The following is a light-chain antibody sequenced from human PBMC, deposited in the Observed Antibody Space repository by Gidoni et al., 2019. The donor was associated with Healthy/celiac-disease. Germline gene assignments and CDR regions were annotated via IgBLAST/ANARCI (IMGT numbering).Light chain of an antibody. CDR3: QAWASSTV. CDR1: KMGDKY. Sequence: SYELTQPPSVSVSPGQPASITCSGDKMGDKYACWYQQKPGQSPVLVIYQDSKRPSGIPERFSGSTSGNTATLTISGTQAMDEADYYCQAWASSTVFGGGTTLTVL. CDR2: QDS. V-gene: IGLV3-1*01. J-gene: IGLJ2*01.